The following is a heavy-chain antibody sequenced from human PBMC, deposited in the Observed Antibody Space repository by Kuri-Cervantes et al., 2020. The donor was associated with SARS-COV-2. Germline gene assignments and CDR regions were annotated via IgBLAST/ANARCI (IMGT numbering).Heavy chain of an antibody. D-gene: IGHD5-12*01. CDR1: GGSISSYY. CDR3: AGGNDFSLDY. J-gene: IGHJ4*02. CDR2: IYHTGKS. Sequence: SETLSLTCTVSGGSISSYYWSWIRQSPGRGLEWIGYIYHTGKSNYSPSLESRVSMSMAASESRFYLTLTSVTAADTAIYYCAGGNDFSLDYWGQGTLVTVSS. V-gene: IGHV4-59*01.